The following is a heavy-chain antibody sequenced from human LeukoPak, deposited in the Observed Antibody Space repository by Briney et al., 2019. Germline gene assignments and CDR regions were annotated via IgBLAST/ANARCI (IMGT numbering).Heavy chain of an antibody. CDR3: ARGIRGYSYGTLDY. V-gene: IGHV3-53*04. CDR2: IYSGGST. J-gene: IGHJ4*02. CDR1: GFTVSSNY. Sequence: GGSLRLSCAASGFTVSSNYMSWVRQAPGKGLEWVSVIYSGGSTYYADSVKGRFTISRHNSKSTLYLQMNSLRAEDTAVYYCARGIRGYSYGTLDYWGQGTLVTVSS. D-gene: IGHD5-18*01.